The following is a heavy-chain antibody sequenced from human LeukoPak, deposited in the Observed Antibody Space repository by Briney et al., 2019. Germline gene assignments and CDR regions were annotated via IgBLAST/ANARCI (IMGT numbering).Heavy chain of an antibody. CDR1: GYTFTSYG. CDR2: ISAYNGNT. Sequence: ASVKVSCKASGYTFTSYGISWVRQAPGQGLEWMGRISAYNGNTNYAQKLQGRVTKTTDTSTSTAYMELRSLRSDDTAVYYCARDTSGIVVVVAATPALWYYYGMDVWGQGTTVTVSS. CDR3: ARDTSGIVVVVAATPALWYYYGMDV. J-gene: IGHJ6*02. D-gene: IGHD2-15*01. V-gene: IGHV1-18*01.